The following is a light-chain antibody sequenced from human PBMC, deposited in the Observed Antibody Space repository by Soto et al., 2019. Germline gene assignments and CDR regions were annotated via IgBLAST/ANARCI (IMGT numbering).Light chain of an antibody. Sequence: QSVLTQPASVSGSPGQSITISCTGTSSDVGGYNYVSWYQQHPGKAPKLMIYDVSNRPSGVSNRFSGSKSGNTASLTISGLQAEDEADYYCSSYTSSSTIWVFGGGTKL. V-gene: IGLV2-14*01. CDR3: SSYTSSSTIWV. CDR2: DVS. CDR1: SSDVGGYNY. J-gene: IGLJ3*02.